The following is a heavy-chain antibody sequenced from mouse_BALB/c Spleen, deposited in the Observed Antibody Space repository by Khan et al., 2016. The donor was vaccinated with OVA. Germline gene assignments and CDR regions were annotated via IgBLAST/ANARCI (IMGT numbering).Heavy chain of an antibody. J-gene: IGHJ3*01. V-gene: IGHV5-4*02. CDR3: ARGGYGSFAF. D-gene: IGHD2-14*01. Sequence: EVELVESGGGLVKPGGSLKLSCAASGFTFRDYYMYWVRQTPEKRLEWVATISDGGSYTSYPDSVKGRFTISRDNAKNNLYLQMSSLKSEDTAMYYVARGGYGSFAFWGQGTLVTVSA. CDR1: GFTFRDYY. CDR2: ISDGGSYT.